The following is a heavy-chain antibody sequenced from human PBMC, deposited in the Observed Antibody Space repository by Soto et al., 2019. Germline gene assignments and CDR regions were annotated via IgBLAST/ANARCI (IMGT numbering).Heavy chain of an antibody. Sequence: GGSLRLSCAASGFTFSSYAMSWVRQAPGKGLEWVSAISGSGGSTYYADSVQGRFTISRDNSKNTLYLHMNSLRAEDTAVYYCAKDGYNWNLGWFDPWGQGTLVTVSS. CDR3: AKDGYNWNLGWFDP. V-gene: IGHV3-23*01. J-gene: IGHJ5*02. CDR2: ISGSGGST. D-gene: IGHD1-7*01. CDR1: GFTFSSYA.